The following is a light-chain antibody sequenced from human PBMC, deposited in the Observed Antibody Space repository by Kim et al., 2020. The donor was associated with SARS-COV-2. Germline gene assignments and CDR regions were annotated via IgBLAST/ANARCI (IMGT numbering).Light chain of an antibody. J-gene: IGKJ1*01. Sequence: DIQMNQSPSTLSTSVGDRVTITCRASQSINIWLAWYQQKPGKAPNLLIYDASILESGVPSRFSGSGSGTQFTLTISSLQPDDFATYYCQEYKSDSWTFGQGTKVEIK. V-gene: IGKV1-5*01. CDR3: QEYKSDSWT. CDR2: DAS. CDR1: QSINIW.